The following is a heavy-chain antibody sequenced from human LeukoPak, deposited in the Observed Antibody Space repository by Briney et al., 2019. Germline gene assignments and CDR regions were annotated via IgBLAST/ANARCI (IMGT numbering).Heavy chain of an antibody. V-gene: IGHV4-30-2*01. CDR2: IYHSGST. Sequence: SQTLSLTCTVSGGSISSGGYYWSWIRQPPGKGLEWIGYIYHSGSTYYNPSLKSRVTISVDRSKNQFSLKLSSVTAADTAVYYCARETRTTVVTPLDYWGQGILVTVSS. CDR3: ARETRTTVVTPLDY. D-gene: IGHD4-23*01. CDR1: GGSISSGGYY. J-gene: IGHJ4*02.